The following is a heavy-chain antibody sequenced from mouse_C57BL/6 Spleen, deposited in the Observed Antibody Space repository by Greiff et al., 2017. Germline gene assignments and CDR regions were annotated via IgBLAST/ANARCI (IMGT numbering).Heavy chain of an antibody. CDR3: ARGGGYAMDY. CDR1: GYSFTDYT. J-gene: IGHJ4*01. CDR2: INPNYGTT. V-gene: IGHV1-39*01. Sequence: LVESGPELVKPGASVKISCKASGYSFTDYTMNWVKQSDGKSLEWIGVINPNYGTTSYNQKFKGKATLTGDQSSSTAYMQLNSLTSEDSAVYYWARGGGYAMDYWGQGTSVTVSS.